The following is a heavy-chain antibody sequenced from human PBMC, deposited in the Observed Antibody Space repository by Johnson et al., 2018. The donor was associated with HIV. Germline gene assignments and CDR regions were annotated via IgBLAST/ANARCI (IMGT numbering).Heavy chain of an antibody. D-gene: IGHD6-6*01. CDR2: ISYDGSNK. V-gene: IGHV3-30*04. CDR1: GFTFSSYA. Sequence: QVQLVESGGGLMKPGGSLRLSCAASGFTFSSYAMHWVRQAPGKGLEWVAVISYDGSNKYYADSVKGRFTISRDNSKNTLYLQMNSLRAEDTAVYYCARVYSSSSAHAFDIWGQGTMVTVSS. J-gene: IGHJ3*02. CDR3: ARVYSSSSAHAFDI.